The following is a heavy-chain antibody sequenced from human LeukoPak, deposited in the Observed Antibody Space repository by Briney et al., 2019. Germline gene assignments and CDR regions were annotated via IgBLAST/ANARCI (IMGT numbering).Heavy chain of an antibody. V-gene: IGHV1-69*05. J-gene: IGHJ4*02. D-gene: IGHD3-22*01. CDR2: IIPIFGTA. CDR3: ARGYYDSSGYYVRDFDY. CDR1: GGTFSNYA. Sequence: GASVKVSCKASGGTFSNYAISWVRQAPGQGLEWMGGIIPIFGTANYAQKLQGRVTMTTDTSTSTAYMELRSLRSDDTAVYYCARGYYDSSGYYVRDFDYWGQGTLVTVSS.